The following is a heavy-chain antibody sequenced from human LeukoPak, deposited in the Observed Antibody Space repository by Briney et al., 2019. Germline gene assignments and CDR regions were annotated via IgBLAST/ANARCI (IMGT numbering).Heavy chain of an antibody. CDR1: GFTFSTHG. V-gene: IGHV3-73*01. CDR2: IRSKANSYAT. CDR3: TRHVSGVGATLLDY. D-gene: IGHD1-26*01. J-gene: IGHJ4*02. Sequence: GRSLRLSCAASGFTFSTHGMHWVRQASGKGLEWVGRIRSKANSYATAYAASVKGRFTISRDDSKNTAYLQMNSLKTEDTAVYYCTRHVSGVGATLLDYWGQGTLVTVSS.